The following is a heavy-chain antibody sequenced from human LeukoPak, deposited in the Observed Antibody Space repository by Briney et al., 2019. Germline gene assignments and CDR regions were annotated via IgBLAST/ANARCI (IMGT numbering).Heavy chain of an antibody. V-gene: IGHV4-59*01. J-gene: IGHJ6*03. CDR3: AALGYSYGRGRHYYMDV. CDR1: GGSISSYY. CDR2: IYYSGST. Sequence: SETLSLTCTVSGGSISSYYWSWIRQPPGKGLEWIGYIYYSGSTNYNPSLKSRVTISVDTSKNQFSLKLSSVTAADTAVYYCAALGYSYGRGRHYYMDVRGKGTTVTVSS. D-gene: IGHD5-18*01.